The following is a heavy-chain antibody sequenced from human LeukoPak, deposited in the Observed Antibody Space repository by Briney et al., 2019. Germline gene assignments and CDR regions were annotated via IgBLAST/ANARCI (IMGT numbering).Heavy chain of an antibody. V-gene: IGHV3-23*01. CDR2: IYENGGTT. CDR1: GFTFRSHA. J-gene: IGHJ4*02. D-gene: IGHD2-21*01. CDR3: AKDFRIGYSAHFDY. Sequence: GGSLRLSCVGSGFTFRSHAMSWVRQAPEKGLEFVSGIYENGGTTYYADSVKGRFSISRDNSKNTLYLEMDSLRGEDTAVYYCAKDFRIGYSAHFDYWGQGALVTVSS.